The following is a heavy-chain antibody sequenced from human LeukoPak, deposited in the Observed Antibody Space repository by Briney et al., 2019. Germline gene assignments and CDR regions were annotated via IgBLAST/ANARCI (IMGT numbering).Heavy chain of an antibody. CDR3: ARDHYYDSSGYTFRH. CDR2: IYYSGST. Sequence: SETLSLTCTVSGGSISSYYWSWIRQPPGKGLEWIGYIYYSGSTSYNPSLKSRVTISVDTSKNQFSLNLSSVTAADTAVYYCARDHYYDSSGYTFRHWGQGTLVTVSS. CDR1: GGSISSYY. J-gene: IGHJ1*01. D-gene: IGHD3-22*01. V-gene: IGHV4-59*01.